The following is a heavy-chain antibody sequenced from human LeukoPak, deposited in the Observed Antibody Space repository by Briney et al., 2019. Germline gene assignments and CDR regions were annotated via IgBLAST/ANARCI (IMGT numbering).Heavy chain of an antibody. V-gene: IGHV3-33*01. D-gene: IGHD6-13*01. J-gene: IGHJ4*02. Sequence: GGSLRLPCAASGFTFSSHGMHWVRQAPGKGLEGVAVIWYDGSKKDYGDSVKGRFTISRDDSRNTLYLQMESWRVEDTAVYYCARLLGMGYTADYWGQGTLVTVSS. CDR3: ARLLGMGYTADY. CDR1: GFTFSSHG. CDR2: IWYDGSKK.